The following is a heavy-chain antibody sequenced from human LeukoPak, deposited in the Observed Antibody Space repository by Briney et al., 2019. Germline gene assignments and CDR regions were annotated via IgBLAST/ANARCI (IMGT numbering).Heavy chain of an antibody. CDR3: ARGSRDGYNLRGL. V-gene: IGHV3-23*01. J-gene: IGHJ4*02. CDR1: GFTFDDYA. CDR2: ISGSGGST. Sequence: GRSLRLSCAASGFTFDDYAMSWVRQAPGKGLEWVSGISGSGGSTYYADSAKGRFTISRDNSKNTLYLQMNSLRAEDTAVYYCARGSRDGYNLRGLWGQGTLVTVSS. D-gene: IGHD5-24*01.